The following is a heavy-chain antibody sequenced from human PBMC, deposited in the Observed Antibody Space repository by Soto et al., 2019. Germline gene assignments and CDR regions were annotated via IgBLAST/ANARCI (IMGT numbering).Heavy chain of an antibody. Sequence: EVQLVESGGGLVQPGGSLRLSCAASGFTFSSYWMHWVRQAPGKGLVWVSRINSDGSSTNYADSVKGRFTISRDNAKNTRDLQMNSLRAEDTAVYYCAREGYSYGYGYYYYNGMDVWGQGTTVTVSS. V-gene: IGHV3-74*01. CDR1: GFTFSSYW. D-gene: IGHD5-18*01. J-gene: IGHJ6*02. CDR2: INSDGSST. CDR3: AREGYSYGYGYYYYNGMDV.